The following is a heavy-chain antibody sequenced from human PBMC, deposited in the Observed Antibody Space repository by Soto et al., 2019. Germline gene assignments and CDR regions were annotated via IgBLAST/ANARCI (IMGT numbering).Heavy chain of an antibody. CDR2: IVGGSGNT. D-gene: IGHD1-26*01. Sequence: SVKVSCKASGFTFSTSSVQWVRQARGQRPEWMGWIVGGSGNTNYAQNSQERVIITRDMSTSTVYMELSSLRSDDTAVYFCAARRSGLYAMDVWGQGTTVTVSS. CDR1: GFTFSTSS. J-gene: IGHJ6*02. CDR3: AARRSGLYAMDV. V-gene: IGHV1-58*01.